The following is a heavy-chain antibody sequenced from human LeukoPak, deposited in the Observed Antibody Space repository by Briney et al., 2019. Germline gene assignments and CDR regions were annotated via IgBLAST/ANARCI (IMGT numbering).Heavy chain of an antibody. D-gene: IGHD4-17*01. CDR2: INSDGSRT. CDR1: GFTFSSYW. V-gene: IGHV3-74*01. J-gene: IGHJ6*02. Sequence: GGSLRLSCAASGFTFSSYWMHWVRQAPGKGRVWVSRINSDGSRTNYADFVKGRFTISRDNSKNTLYLQMNSLRAEDTAVYYCARDGPMTTVTLYGMDVWGQGTTVTVSS. CDR3: ARDGPMTTVTLYGMDV.